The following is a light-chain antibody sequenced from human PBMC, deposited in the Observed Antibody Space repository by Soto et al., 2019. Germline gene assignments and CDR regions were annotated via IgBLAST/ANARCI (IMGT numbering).Light chain of an antibody. CDR2: AAS. Sequence: DIQLTQSPSFLSASVGDRVTITCRASQGISSYLAWYQQKPGKAPKLLIYAASTLQSGVPSRFSGSGSGTEITLTISSLQPEDFATYYGQQLNSYPLTVGGGTKVEIK. CDR3: QQLNSYPLT. CDR1: QGISSY. V-gene: IGKV1-9*01. J-gene: IGKJ4*01.